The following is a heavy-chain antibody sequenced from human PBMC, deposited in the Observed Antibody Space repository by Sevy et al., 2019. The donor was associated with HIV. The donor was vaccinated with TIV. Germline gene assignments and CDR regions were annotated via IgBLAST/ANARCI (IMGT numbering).Heavy chain of an antibody. Sequence: GGSLRLSCAASGFTFSSYAMSWVRQAPGKGLEWVSAISGSGGSTYYADSVKGRFTISRDNSKNTLYLQMNSLRAEDKAVYYCAKDPLSYDILTGYYGVYYYYGMDVWGQGTTVTVSS. CDR2: ISGSGGST. CDR3: AKDPLSYDILTGYYGVYYYYGMDV. CDR1: GFTFSSYA. D-gene: IGHD3-9*01. J-gene: IGHJ6*02. V-gene: IGHV3-23*01.